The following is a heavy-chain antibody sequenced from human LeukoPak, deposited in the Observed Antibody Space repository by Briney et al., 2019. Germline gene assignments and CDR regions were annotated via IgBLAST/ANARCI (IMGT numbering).Heavy chain of an antibody. D-gene: IGHD3-22*01. CDR2: IIPILGIA. CDR3: ARDVIPINSSGYYSRSDP. Sequence: SVKVSCKASGGTFSSYAISWVRQAPGQGLEWMGRIIPILGIASYAQKFQGRVTITADKSTSTAYMELSSLRSEDTAVYYCARDVIPINSSGYYSRSDPWGQGTLVTASS. J-gene: IGHJ5*02. CDR1: GGTFSSYA. V-gene: IGHV1-69*04.